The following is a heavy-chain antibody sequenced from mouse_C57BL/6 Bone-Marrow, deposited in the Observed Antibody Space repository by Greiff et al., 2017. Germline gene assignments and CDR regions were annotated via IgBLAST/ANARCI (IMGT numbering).Heavy chain of an antibody. CDR1: GYTFTDYY. V-gene: IGHV1-26*01. Sequence: EVQLQQSGPELVKPGASVKISCKASGYTFTDYYMNWVKQSHGKSLEWIGDINPNNGGTSYNQKFKGKATLTVDKSSSTAYMELRSLTSEDSAVYYCARRDDGYYVAWFAYWGQGTLVTVSA. J-gene: IGHJ3*01. CDR2: INPNNGGT. CDR3: ARRDDGYYVAWFAY. D-gene: IGHD2-3*01.